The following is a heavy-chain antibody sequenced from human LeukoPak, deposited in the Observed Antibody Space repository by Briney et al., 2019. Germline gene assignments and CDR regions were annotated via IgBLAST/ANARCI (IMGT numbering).Heavy chain of an antibody. CDR3: ARNHDSSGYPDY. D-gene: IGHD3-22*01. Sequence: GGSLRLSCAASGFTFSSYAMHWVRQAPGKGLEYVSAISSNGGSTYYANSVKGRFTISRDNSKNTLYLQTGSLRAEDMAVYYCARNHDSSGYPDYWGQGTLVTVSS. V-gene: IGHV3-64*01. CDR2: ISSNGGST. J-gene: IGHJ4*02. CDR1: GFTFSSYA.